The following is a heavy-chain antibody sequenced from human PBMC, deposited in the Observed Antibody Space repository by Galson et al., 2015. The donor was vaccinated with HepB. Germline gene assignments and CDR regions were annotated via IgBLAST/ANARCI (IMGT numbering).Heavy chain of an antibody. J-gene: IGHJ6*02. V-gene: IGHV5-10-1*01. CDR3: ARQRADFWSGYLMDV. CDR2: IDPTDSYT. CDR1: GYSFSNYW. Sequence: QSGAEVKQPGESLRISCKGSGYSFSNYWIIWVRQMPGKGLEWMGRIDPTDSYTNYSPPFQGHVTISVDKSISTAYLQWSSLKASDTAMYYCARQRADFWSGYLMDVWGQGTTVTVSS. D-gene: IGHD3-3*01.